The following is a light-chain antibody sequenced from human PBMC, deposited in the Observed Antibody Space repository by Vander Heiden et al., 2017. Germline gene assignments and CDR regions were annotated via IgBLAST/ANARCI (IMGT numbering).Light chain of an antibody. Sequence: SSAVTPALAVYVVLGQTRRTTCQGDSLRNYYASWYQQKPGQAPVLVIYGKNNRPAGFPDRFSGSSSGNTASLTITGAQAEDEADYYCNSRDSSGNHVVFGGGTKLTVL. V-gene: IGLV3-19*01. CDR1: SLRNYY. CDR3: NSRDSSGNHVV. CDR2: GKN. J-gene: IGLJ2*01.